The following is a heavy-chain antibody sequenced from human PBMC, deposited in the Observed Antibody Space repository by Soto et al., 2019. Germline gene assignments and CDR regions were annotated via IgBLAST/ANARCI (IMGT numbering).Heavy chain of an antibody. CDR3: ARDFWYYYYYGMDV. J-gene: IGHJ6*02. V-gene: IGHV3-33*01. CDR1: GFTFSSYG. CDR2: IWYDGSNK. Sequence: GGSLRLSCAASGFTFSSYGMHWVRQAPGKGLEWVAVIWYDGSNKYYADSVKGRFTISRDNSKNTLYLQMNSLRAEDTAVYYCARDFWYYYYYGMDVWGQGTTVTVCS.